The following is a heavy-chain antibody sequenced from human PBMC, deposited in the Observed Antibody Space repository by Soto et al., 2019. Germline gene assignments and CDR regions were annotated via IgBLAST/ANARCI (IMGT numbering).Heavy chain of an antibody. CDR2: IMPMVGAA. J-gene: IGHJ6*02. V-gene: IGHV1-69*13. CDR1: GGTFNSYV. CDR3: ARDHDMDV. Sequence: SVKVSCKASGGTFNSYVINWVRQAPGQGLEWIGGIMPMVGAANSAQKFQGRVTITADESTSTAYMEMSSLRCEDTAVYYCARDHDMDVWGQGTMVTVSS.